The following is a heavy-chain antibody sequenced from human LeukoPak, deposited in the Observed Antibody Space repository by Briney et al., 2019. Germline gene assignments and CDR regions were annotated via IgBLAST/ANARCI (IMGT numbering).Heavy chain of an antibody. V-gene: IGHV4-31*01. D-gene: IGHD6-19*01. CDR3: ARDGGWLWSYDY. Sequence: SETLSLTCTVSGGSISSGGFYWSWIPQHPGKGLEWIGYIYYSGSNYYYPSLKSLVTISVDTSKNQFSLKLSSVTAADTAVYYCARDGGWLWSYDYWGQGTLVTVSS. CDR2: IYYSGSN. J-gene: IGHJ4*02. CDR1: GGSISSGGFY.